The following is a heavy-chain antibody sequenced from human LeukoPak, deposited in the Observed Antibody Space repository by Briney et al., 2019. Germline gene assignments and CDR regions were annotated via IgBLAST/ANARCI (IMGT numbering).Heavy chain of an antibody. D-gene: IGHD2-15*01. CDR1: GFTFSRYS. CDR2: ISIGNTYI. CDR3: ARDVTPFI. Sequence: PGGSLRLSCAASGFTFSRYSMNWVRQAPGKGLEWVSSISIGNTYIYYADSVKGRFTISRDNAKNSLYLQLNSLRAEDTAVYYCARDVTPFIWGQGTLVTVSS. J-gene: IGHJ4*02. V-gene: IGHV3-21*03.